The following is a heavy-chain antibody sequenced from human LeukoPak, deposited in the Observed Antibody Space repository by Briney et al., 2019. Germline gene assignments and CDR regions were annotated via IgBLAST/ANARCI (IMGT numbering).Heavy chain of an antibody. CDR2: ISGSGGST. V-gene: IGHV3-23*01. Sequence: GGSLRLSCGASGFTFSIYAVSWVRQAPGKGLEWVSAISGSGGSTYYADSVKGRFTISRDNSKNTLYLQMNSLRAEDTAVYYCAQDIAVAGTANYYYGMDFWGQGTTVTVSS. J-gene: IGHJ6*02. CDR3: AQDIAVAGTANYYYGMDF. D-gene: IGHD6-19*01. CDR1: GFTFSIYA.